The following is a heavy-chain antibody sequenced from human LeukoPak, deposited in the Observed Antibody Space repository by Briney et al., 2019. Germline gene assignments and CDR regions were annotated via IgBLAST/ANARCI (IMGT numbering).Heavy chain of an antibody. CDR2: ISSSGLTM. D-gene: IGHD4-17*01. J-gene: IGHJ4*02. V-gene: IGHV3-48*03. CDR1: GFTFSNYE. Sequence: GGSLRLSCAASGFTFSNYEMNWVRQAPGRGLEWVSYISSSGLTMYYADSVKGRFTISRDNAKDSLYLQMNSLRAEDTAVYYCARRTTGDDYWGQGTLVTVSS. CDR3: ARRTTGDDY.